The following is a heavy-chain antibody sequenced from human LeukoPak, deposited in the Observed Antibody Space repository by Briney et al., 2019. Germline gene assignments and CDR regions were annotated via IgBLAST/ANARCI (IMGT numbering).Heavy chain of an antibody. CDR3: AKDWTVTKPFDL. V-gene: IGHV3-23*01. J-gene: IGHJ2*01. CDR2: IIGSGGKT. D-gene: IGHD3/OR15-3a*01. CDR1: GFTFSSYS. Sequence: GGSLRLSCAASGFTFSSYSMSWVRQAPGKGLEWGSGIIGSGGKTYYADSVKGRFTISRDTFTNTPYMQMTSLRAEDTAVYYCAKDWTVTKPFDLWGGGTPVTASS.